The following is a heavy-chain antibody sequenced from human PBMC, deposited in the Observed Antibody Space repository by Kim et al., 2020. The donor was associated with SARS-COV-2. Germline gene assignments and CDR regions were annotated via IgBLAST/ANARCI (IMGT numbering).Heavy chain of an antibody. Sequence: GGSLRLSCAASGFTFSSYSMNWVRQAPGKGLEWVSSISSSSSYIYYADSVKGRFTISRDNAKNSLYLQMNSLRAEDTAVYYCKSGPMETYGMDVWGQGTTVTVSS. J-gene: IGHJ6*02. V-gene: IGHV3-21*01. CDR3: KSGPMETYGMDV. CDR2: ISSSSSYI. CDR1: GFTFSSYS. D-gene: IGHD1-1*01.